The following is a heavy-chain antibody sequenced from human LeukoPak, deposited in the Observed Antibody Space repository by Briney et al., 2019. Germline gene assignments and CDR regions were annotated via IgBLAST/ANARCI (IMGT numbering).Heavy chain of an antibody. D-gene: IGHD2-15*01. V-gene: IGHV4-59*08. Sequence: SETLSLTCTVSGGSISSYYWSWIRQPPGKGLEWMGDIYYSGSTSYNPSLKSRVTISVDTSKNQFSLKLSSVTAADTAVYYCVRRRCSGGSCLPYYFDYWGQGTLVTVSS. CDR1: GGSISSYY. CDR3: VRRRCSGGSCLPYYFDY. J-gene: IGHJ4*02. CDR2: IYYSGST.